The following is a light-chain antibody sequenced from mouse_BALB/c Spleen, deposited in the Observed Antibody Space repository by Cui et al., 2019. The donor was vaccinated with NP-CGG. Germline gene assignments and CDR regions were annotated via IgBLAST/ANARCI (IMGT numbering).Light chain of an antibody. J-gene: IGLJ1*01. Sequence: AVVIQESALTTSPGETVTLTCRSSTGAVTTSNYANWVQEKPDHLFTGLIGGTNNRAPGVPARFSGSLIGDKAARTITGAQTEDEAIYFCALWYSNHWVFGGGTKLTAL. CDR3: ALWYSNHWV. CDR2: GTN. CDR1: TGAVTTSNY. V-gene: IGLV1*01.